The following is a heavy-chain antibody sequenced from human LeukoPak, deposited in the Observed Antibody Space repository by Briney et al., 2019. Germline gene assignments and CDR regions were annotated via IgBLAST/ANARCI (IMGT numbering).Heavy chain of an antibody. CDR3: ARDGGSGSYSDY. CDR2: INWYGGST. V-gene: IGHV3-20*04. CDR1: GFTFDDYG. J-gene: IGHJ4*02. Sequence: PGGSLRLSCAASGFTFDDYGMSWVRQAPGKGLEWVSGINWYGGSTGYADSVKGRFTISRDNAKNSLYLQMNSLRAEDTALYYCARDGGSGSYSDYWGQGTLVTVSS. D-gene: IGHD3-10*01.